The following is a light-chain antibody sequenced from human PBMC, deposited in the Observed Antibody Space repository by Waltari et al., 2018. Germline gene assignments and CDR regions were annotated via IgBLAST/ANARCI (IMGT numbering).Light chain of an antibody. CDR1: RSVSSY. CDR2: DSS. V-gene: IGKV3-11*01. Sequence: EIVLTQSPATLSLSPGERAPLPCRASRSVSSYLAWYQQKPGQAPRPLIYDSSTRPTGIPARFSGSGSGTDFTLTISSLEPEDFAVYYCQLRTNWPSYTFGRGTKLEIK. CDR3: QLRTNWPSYT. J-gene: IGKJ2*01.